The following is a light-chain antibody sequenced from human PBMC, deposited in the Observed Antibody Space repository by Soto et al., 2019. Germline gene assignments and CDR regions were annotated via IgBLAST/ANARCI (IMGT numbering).Light chain of an antibody. CDR2: GNS. V-gene: IGLV1-40*01. CDR1: SSNIGAGYD. Sequence: VLTQPPSVSGAPGQRVTISCTVSSSNIGAGYDVHWYQQLPGTAPKLLIYGNSNRPSGVPDRFSGSKSGTSASLAITGLQAEDEADYYCQSYDSSLSGDYVFGTGTKVPVL. J-gene: IGLJ1*01. CDR3: QSYDSSLSGDYV.